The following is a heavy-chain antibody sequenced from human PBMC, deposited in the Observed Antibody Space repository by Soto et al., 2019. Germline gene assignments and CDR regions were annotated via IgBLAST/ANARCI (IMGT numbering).Heavy chain of an antibody. CDR3: AKPPGFNNVVPAYFDY. Sequence: EVQLVDSGGGLVQPGESLRLSCAGSGFTFSAYVMSWVRQAPGKGLEWVSSISASAITTYNTDSVRGRFTISRDNSRNTVYLQMNSLRAEDTAVYFCAKPPGFNNVVPAYFDYWGGGTRVTVSS. CDR2: ISASAITT. V-gene: IGHV3-23*04. J-gene: IGHJ4*02. CDR1: GFTFSAYV. D-gene: IGHD2-15*01.